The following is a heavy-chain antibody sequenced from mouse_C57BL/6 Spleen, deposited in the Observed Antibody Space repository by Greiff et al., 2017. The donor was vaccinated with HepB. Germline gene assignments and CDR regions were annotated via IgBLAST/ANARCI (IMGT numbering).Heavy chain of an antibody. CDR2: INPSNGGT. CDR1: GYTFTSYW. Sequence: VQLQQPGTELVKPGASVKLSCKASGYTFTSYWMHWVKQRPGQGLEWIGNINPSNGGTNYNEKFKSKATLTVDKSSSTAYMQLSRLTSEDSAVYYCAREGGTTVVATDWGQGTTLTVSS. D-gene: IGHD1-1*01. CDR3: AREGGTTVVATD. V-gene: IGHV1-53*01. J-gene: IGHJ2*01.